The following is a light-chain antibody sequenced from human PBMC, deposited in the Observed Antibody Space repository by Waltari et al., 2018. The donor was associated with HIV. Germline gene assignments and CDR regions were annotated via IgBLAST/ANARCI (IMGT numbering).Light chain of an antibody. J-gene: IGKJ3*01. CDR1: EDLVDSNGNSY. CDR3: MQDTHWPFT. V-gene: IGKV2-30*01. Sequence: DIVMTQAPLSLPVTLGQPASISCRSSEDLVDSNGNSYLNWFLLRPGQSPRRLLFKVSNRDSGVPERFSASGSGTEFTLKIRSVEAEDVGIYFCMQDTHWPFTFGPGTTLDI. CDR2: KVS.